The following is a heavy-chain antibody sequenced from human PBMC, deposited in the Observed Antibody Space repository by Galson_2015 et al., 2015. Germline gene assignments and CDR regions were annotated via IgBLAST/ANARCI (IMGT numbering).Heavy chain of an antibody. Sequence: SLRLSCAASGFTFSSYAMSWVRQAPGKGLEWVSAISGCGGSTYYADSVKGRFTISRDNSKNTLYLQMNSLRAEDTAVYYCAKDRYEGYSSGWWVSSGDYWGQGTLVTVSS. J-gene: IGHJ4*02. V-gene: IGHV3-23*01. D-gene: IGHD6-19*01. CDR1: GFTFSSYA. CDR2: ISGCGGST. CDR3: AKDRYEGYSSGWWVSSGDY.